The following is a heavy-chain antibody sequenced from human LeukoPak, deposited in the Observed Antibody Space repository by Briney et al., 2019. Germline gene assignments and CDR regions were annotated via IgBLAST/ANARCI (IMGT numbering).Heavy chain of an antibody. Sequence: PGGSLRLSCAASEFSFTSHGMNSVRQAPGKGLEWVSSISYSSGFIYYADSVKGRFTISRDNAKSSLYLQMNSLRAEDTAVYFCVRSHIDVMIAATTPFDFWGQGTLVTVSS. CDR2: ISYSSGFI. CDR1: EFSFTSHG. V-gene: IGHV3-21*01. J-gene: IGHJ4*02. CDR3: VRSHIDVMIAATTPFDF. D-gene: IGHD2-15*01.